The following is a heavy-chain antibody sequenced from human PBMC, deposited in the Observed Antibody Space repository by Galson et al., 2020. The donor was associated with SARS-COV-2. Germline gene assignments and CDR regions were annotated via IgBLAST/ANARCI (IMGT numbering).Heavy chain of an antibody. CDR1: AGSPNHYH. Sequence: PETHSRNCTVPAGSPNHYHWTWIRQPPGKGLEWIGNIYNSGNTNYNPSLMSRVTISLDTSKNQFSLKLTSVTSADTALDYCATLRNDLEYWGQGTLVTVSS. CDR3: ATLRNDLEY. CDR2: IYNSGNT. J-gene: IGHJ4*02. D-gene: IGHD3-16*01. V-gene: IGHV4-59*01.